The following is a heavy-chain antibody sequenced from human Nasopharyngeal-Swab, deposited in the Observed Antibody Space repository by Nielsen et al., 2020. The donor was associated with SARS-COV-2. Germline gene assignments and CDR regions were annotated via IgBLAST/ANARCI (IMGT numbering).Heavy chain of an antibody. V-gene: IGHV5-51*01. CDR2: IFPGDSDT. Sequence: GESLKISCATSGYRFTDYWIAWVRQAPGKGLECMGTIFPGDSDTRYSPSFEGRVTISVDQSITTAYQHWTSLKASDTAKYYCAIGAAVGTLFHGMDVWGQGTMVTVSS. D-gene: IGHD1-26*01. J-gene: IGHJ6*02. CDR1: GYRFTDYW. CDR3: AIGAAVGTLFHGMDV.